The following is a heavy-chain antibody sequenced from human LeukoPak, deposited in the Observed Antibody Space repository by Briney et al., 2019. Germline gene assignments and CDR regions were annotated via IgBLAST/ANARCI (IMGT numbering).Heavy chain of an antibody. CDR2: IKQDGSEK. V-gene: IGHV3-7*01. D-gene: IGHD6-13*01. J-gene: IGHJ4*02. Sequence: GGSLRLSCAASGFTFSSYWMSWVRQAPGKGLEWVANIKQDGSEKYYVDSVKGRFTISRDNAKNSLYLQINSLRAEDTVVYYCARGGDTYSSSWYYFDYWGQGTLVTVSS. CDR3: ARGGDTYSSSWYYFDY. CDR1: GFTFSSYW.